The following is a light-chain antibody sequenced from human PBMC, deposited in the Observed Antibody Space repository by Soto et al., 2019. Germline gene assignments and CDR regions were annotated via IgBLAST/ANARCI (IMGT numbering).Light chain of an antibody. CDR2: EVT. Sequence: QSVLTQPASVSGSPGQSITISCTGTSSDVGGYNYVSWYQQHPDKAPKLMIYEVTNRPSGVSFRFSGSKSGNTASLTISGLQPEDEAYYYCSSYTSTSTLYVFGTGTKLTVL. V-gene: IGLV2-14*01. CDR1: SSDVGGYNY. CDR3: SSYTSTSTLYV. J-gene: IGLJ1*01.